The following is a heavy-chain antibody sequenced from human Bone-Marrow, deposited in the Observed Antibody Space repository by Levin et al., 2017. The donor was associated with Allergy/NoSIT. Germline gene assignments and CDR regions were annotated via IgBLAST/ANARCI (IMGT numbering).Heavy chain of an antibody. Sequence: GESLKISCAASGFNFIEAWMNWVRQAPGKGLEWVGRIKSKSDGEVTDYAAPVKGRFSISRDDSKATVYLQMNSLKTEDTAVYYCLVGAPGWGQGTLVTVSS. CDR3: LVGAPG. J-gene: IGHJ4*02. CDR1: GFNFIEAW. CDR2: IKSKSDGEVT. V-gene: IGHV3-15*07. D-gene: IGHD1-26*01.